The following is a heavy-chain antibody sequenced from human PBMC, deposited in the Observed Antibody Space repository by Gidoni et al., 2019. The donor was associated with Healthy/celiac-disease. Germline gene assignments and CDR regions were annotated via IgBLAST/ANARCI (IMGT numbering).Heavy chain of an antibody. CDR1: GGSISSYY. D-gene: IGHD3-22*01. CDR3: ARVHSSGYYSLFDY. Sequence: QVQLQESGPGLVKPSETLSLTCTVSGGSISSYYWSWIRQPPGKGLAWIGYIYYSGSTNYNPSLKSRVTISVDTSKNQFSLKLSSVTAADTAVYYCARVHSSGYYSLFDYWGQGTLVTVSS. CDR2: IYYSGST. J-gene: IGHJ4*02. V-gene: IGHV4-59*01.